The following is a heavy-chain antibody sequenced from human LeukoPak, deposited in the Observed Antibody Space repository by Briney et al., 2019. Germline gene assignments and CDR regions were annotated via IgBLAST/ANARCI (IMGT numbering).Heavy chain of an antibody. CDR2: INPNGGGT. Sequence: AAVKDSCKAPRYTFTGYFMYWVRQAPGQGVEWMGWINPNGGGTNYAQKFQGRVTMTRDTFLSTAYMELSGLRSDDTAVYYCARDRIAAVWGEGALVTVSS. CDR3: ARDRIAAV. V-gene: IGHV1-2*02. J-gene: IGHJ4*02. CDR1: RYTFTGYF. D-gene: IGHD6-13*01.